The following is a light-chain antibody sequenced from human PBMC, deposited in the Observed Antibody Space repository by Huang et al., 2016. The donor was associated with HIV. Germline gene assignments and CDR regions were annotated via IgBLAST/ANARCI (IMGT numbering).Light chain of an antibody. CDR1: QSVSSSY. J-gene: IGKJ3*01. CDR3: QQYGNSLFT. Sequence: EIVLTQSPGTLSLSPGERATLSCRASQSVSSSYLAWYQQKPGQAPRLLIDGASSRATGISDRFSGGGSGTDFTLTISRLEPEDFAVYYCQQYGNSLFTFGPGTKVDI. V-gene: IGKV3-20*01. CDR2: GAS.